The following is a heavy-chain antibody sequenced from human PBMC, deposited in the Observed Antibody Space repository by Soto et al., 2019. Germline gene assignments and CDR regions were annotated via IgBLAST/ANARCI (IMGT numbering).Heavy chain of an antibody. D-gene: IGHD3-22*01. CDR2: INPNSGGT. CDR1: GYTFTGYY. J-gene: IGHJ4*02. V-gene: IGHV1-2*02. Sequence: GASVKVSCKASGYTFTGYYMHWVRQAPGQGLEWMGWINPNSGGTNYAQKFQGRVTMTRDTSISTAYMELSRLRSDDTAVYYCANILTYYYDSSGFQDFPFDYWGQGTLVTVSS. CDR3: ANILTYYYDSSGFQDFPFDY.